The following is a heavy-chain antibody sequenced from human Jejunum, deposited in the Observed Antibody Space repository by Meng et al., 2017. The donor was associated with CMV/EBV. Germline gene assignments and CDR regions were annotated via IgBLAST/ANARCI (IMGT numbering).Heavy chain of an antibody. Sequence: KSYRINWVRKAPGKGLEWLSAISSSTYYIYYAEAGKGRFNISREDAKNTLYLQKDSLRAEDTAVYYCAKVGFCTSAACSYYSDSWGQGALVTVSS. CDR3: AKVGFCTSAACSYYSDS. CDR1: KSYR. D-gene: IGHD2-8*02. CDR2: ISSSTYYI. V-gene: IGHV3-21*01. J-gene: IGHJ4*02.